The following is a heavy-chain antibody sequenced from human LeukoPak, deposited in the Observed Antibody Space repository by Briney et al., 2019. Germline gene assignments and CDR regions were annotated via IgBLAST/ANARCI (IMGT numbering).Heavy chain of an antibody. J-gene: IGHJ6*03. CDR3: ARGCPISNEIYYYYYMDV. Sequence: GASVKVSCKASGYTFTGYYMHWVRQAPGQGLEWMGWINPNSGGTNYAQKFQGRVTMTRDTSISTAYMELSRLRSDDTAVYYCARGCPISNEIYYYYYMDVWGKGTTVTVSS. CDR1: GYTFTGYY. V-gene: IGHV1-2*02. CDR2: INPNSGGT. D-gene: IGHD4-11*01.